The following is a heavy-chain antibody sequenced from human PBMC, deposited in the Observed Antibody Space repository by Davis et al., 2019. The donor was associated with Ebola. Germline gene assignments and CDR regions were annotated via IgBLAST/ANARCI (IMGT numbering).Heavy chain of an antibody. V-gene: IGHV3-30-3*01. CDR1: GFTFSSYA. Sequence: GESLKISCAASGFTFSSYAMHWVRQAPGKGLEWVAVISYDGSNKYYADSVKGRFTISRDNSKNTLYLQMNSLRAEDTAVYYCARGCSSTSCYMDWFDPWGQGTLVTVSS. CDR3: ARGCSSTSCYMDWFDP. D-gene: IGHD2-2*02. J-gene: IGHJ5*02. CDR2: ISYDGSNK.